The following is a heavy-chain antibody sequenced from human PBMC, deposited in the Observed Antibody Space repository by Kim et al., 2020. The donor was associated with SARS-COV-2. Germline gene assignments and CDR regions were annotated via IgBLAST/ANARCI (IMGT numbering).Heavy chain of an antibody. Sequence: GGSLRLSCAESGFTFSSYGMHWVRQAPGKGLEWVAVISYDGSNKYYADSVKGRFTISRDNSKNTLYLQMNSLRAEDTAVYYCARSLAPRPYYDSSGRPVDYWGQGTLVTVSS. CDR2: ISYDGSNK. V-gene: IGHV3-33*05. D-gene: IGHD3-22*01. CDR3: ARSLAPRPYYDSSGRPVDY. J-gene: IGHJ4*02. CDR1: GFTFSSYG.